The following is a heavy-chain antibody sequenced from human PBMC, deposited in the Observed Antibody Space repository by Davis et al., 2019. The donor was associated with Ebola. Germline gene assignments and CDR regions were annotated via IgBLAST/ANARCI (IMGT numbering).Heavy chain of an antibody. J-gene: IGHJ4*02. CDR3: ARGPIFGVVTHFDY. CDR2: ISSSSSYI. Sequence: GESLKISCAASGFTFSSYSMNWVRQAPGKGLEWVSSISSSSSYIYYADSVKGRFTISRNNAKNSLYLQMNSLRAEDTAVYYCARGPIFGVVTHFDYWGQGTLVTVSS. CDR1: GFTFSSYS. D-gene: IGHD3-3*01. V-gene: IGHV3-21*01.